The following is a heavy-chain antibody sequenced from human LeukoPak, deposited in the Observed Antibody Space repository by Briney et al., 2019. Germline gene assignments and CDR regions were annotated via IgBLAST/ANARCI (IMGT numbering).Heavy chain of an antibody. CDR3: ARHVAFSSRFDY. V-gene: IGHV4-39*01. CDR2: INYSGNT. D-gene: IGHD6-13*01. Sequence: SETLSLTCTVSGGSISSTGYYWGWIRQPPGKGLDWIGYINYSGNTYCNPSLKSQFIISVDTSKKQFFLKLNSVTAADTALYYCARHVAFSSRFDYWGQGTLVTVSS. J-gene: IGHJ4*02. CDR1: GGSISSTGYY.